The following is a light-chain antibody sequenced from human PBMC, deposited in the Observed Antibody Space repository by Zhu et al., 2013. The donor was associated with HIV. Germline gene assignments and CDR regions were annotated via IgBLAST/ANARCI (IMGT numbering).Light chain of an antibody. CDR2: EAS. Sequence: EIVLTQSPGTLSLSPGERATLSCRASQSVSSSNLAWYQQKPGQAPRLLIYEASNRATGIPARFSGSGSGTDFTLTISSLEPEDFAVYYCQQRTNWLTFGGGAKVEIK. CDR1: QSVSSSN. J-gene: IGKJ4*01. CDR3: QQRTNWLT. V-gene: IGKV3-11*01.